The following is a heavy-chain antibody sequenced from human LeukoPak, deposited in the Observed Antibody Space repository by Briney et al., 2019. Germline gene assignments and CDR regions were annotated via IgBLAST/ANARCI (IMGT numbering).Heavy chain of an antibody. CDR1: GFTFSSYA. V-gene: IGHV3-23*01. CDR2: ISGSGGST. D-gene: IGHD5-18*01. Sequence: GGSLRLSCAASGFTFSSYAMSWVRQAPGKGLEWVSAISGSGGSTYYADSVKGRFTISRDNSKNTLYLQMNSLRAEDTAVYYCAKGGVDTAMVTVYYYYGMDVWGQGSTVTVSS. CDR3: AKGGVDTAMVTVYYYYGMDV. J-gene: IGHJ6*02.